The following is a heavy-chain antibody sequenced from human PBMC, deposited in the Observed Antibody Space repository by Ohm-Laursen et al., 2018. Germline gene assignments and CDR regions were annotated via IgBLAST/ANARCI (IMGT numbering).Heavy chain of an antibody. Sequence: PPGTLSLTCTVSGGSISSYYWSWIRQPAGKGLEWIGRIYTSGSTNYNPSLKSRVTMSVDTSKNQFSLKLSSVTAADTAVYYCARSFVPNYYDSSGYWSVRFDYWGQGTLVTVSS. V-gene: IGHV4-4*07. CDR2: IYTSGST. J-gene: IGHJ4*02. D-gene: IGHD3-22*01. CDR3: ARSFVPNYYDSSGYWSVRFDY. CDR1: GGSISSYY.